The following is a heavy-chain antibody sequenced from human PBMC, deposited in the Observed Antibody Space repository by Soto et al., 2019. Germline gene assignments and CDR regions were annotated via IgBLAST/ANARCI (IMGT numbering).Heavy chain of an antibody. CDR1: GFTFSSYS. V-gene: IGHV3-21*01. CDR2: ISSSSSYI. J-gene: IGHJ5*02. Sequence: GGSLRLSCAASGFTFSSYSMNWVRQAPGKGLEWVSSISSSSSYIYYADSVKGRFTISRDNAKNSLYLQMNSLRAEDTAVYYCARESFMVRGVIDWFYPWGQGTLVTVDS. D-gene: IGHD3-10*01. CDR3: ARESFMVRGVIDWFYP.